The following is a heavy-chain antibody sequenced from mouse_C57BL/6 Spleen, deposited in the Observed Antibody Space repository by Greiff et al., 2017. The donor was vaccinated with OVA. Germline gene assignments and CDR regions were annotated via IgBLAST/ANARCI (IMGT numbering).Heavy chain of an antibody. V-gene: IGHV14-3*01. CDR2: IDPANGNT. CDR3: AQSPIYDGYFYWYFDV. J-gene: IGHJ1*03. CDR1: GFNIKNTY. D-gene: IGHD2-3*01. Sequence: EVQLQQSVAELVRPGASVKLSCTASGFNIKNTYMHWVKQRPEQGLEWIGRIDPANGNTKYAPKFQGKATITADTSSNTAYLQLSSLTSEDTAIYYCAQSPIYDGYFYWYFDVWGTGTTVTVSS.